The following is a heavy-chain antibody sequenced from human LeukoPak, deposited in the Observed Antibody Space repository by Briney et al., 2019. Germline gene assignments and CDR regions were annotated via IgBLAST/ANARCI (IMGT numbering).Heavy chain of an antibody. CDR3: ASGTGYSSSWYYGYWFDP. Sequence: SVKVSCKASGGTFSSYAISWVRQAPGQGLEWMGGIIPIFGTANYAQKFQGRVTITADESTSTAYMELSSLRSEDTAVYYCASGTGYSSSWYYGYWFDPWGQGTLVTVSS. CDR2: IIPIFGTA. J-gene: IGHJ5*02. V-gene: IGHV1-69*13. D-gene: IGHD6-13*01. CDR1: GGTFSSYA.